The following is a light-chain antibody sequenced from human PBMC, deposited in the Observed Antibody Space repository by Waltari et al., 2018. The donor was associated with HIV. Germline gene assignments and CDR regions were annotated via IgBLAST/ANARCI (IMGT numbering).Light chain of an antibody. CDR2: WAS. J-gene: IGKJ4*01. V-gene: IGKV4-1*01. Sequence: DIVMTQSPDSLVVSLGERATINCKSSQSVLYSSNNKNYLAWYQLKPGQPPKLRIYWASTRESGVPDRFSGSGSGTDFTLTISSLQAEDVAVYYCQQYYSTPLTFGGGTKVEIK. CDR3: QQYYSTPLT. CDR1: QSVLYSSNNKNY.